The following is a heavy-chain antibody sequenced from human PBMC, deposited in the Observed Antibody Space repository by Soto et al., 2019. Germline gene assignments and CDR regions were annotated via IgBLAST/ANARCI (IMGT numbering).Heavy chain of an antibody. Sequence: SETLSLTCTVSGGSISSGDYYWSWIRQPPGKGLEWIGYIYYSGSTYYNPSLKSRVTISVDTSKNQFSLKLSSVTAADTAVYYCARGSRDLYYGSRKGAFDIWGQGTMVTVSS. CDR1: GGSISSGDYY. CDR3: ARGSRDLYYGSRKGAFDI. J-gene: IGHJ3*02. CDR2: IYYSGST. D-gene: IGHD3-10*01. V-gene: IGHV4-30-4*01.